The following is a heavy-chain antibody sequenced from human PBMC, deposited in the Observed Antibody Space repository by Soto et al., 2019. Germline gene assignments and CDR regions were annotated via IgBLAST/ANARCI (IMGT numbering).Heavy chain of an antibody. D-gene: IGHD3-10*01. CDR2: ISAYNGNT. CDR1: GYTFTSCG. J-gene: IGHJ4*02. CDR3: ARDRSYTVRGVIISALFDY. V-gene: IGHV1-18*01. Sequence: ASVKVSCKASGYTFTSCGISWVRQAPGQGLEWMGWISAYNGNTNYAQKLQGRVTMTTDTSTSTAYMELRSLRSDDTAVYYCARDRSYTVRGVIISALFDYWGQGTLVTVPQ.